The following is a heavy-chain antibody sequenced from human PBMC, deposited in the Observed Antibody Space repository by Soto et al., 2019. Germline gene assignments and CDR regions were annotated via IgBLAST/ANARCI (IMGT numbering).Heavy chain of an antibody. Sequence: PGGSLRLSCAASGFTFDDYAMHWVRQAPGKGLEWVSGISWNSGSIGYADSVKGRFTISRDNAKNSLYLQMNSLRAEDTALYYCAKDHSSSIAARDNWFDPWGQGTLVTVSS. V-gene: IGHV3-9*01. CDR1: GFTFDDYA. J-gene: IGHJ5*02. D-gene: IGHD6-6*01. CDR2: ISWNSGSI. CDR3: AKDHSSSIAARDNWFDP.